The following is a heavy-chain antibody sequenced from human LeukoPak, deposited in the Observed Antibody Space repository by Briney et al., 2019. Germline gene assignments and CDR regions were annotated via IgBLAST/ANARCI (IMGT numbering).Heavy chain of an antibody. Sequence: GGSLRLSCAASGFTFSSYSMNWVRQAPGKGLEWVSSISSSSYIYYADSVKGRFTISRDNAKNSLYLQMNSLRAEDTAVYYCASDRVKLGDYYGSGSYYSFDYWGQGTLVTVSS. D-gene: IGHD3-10*01. V-gene: IGHV3-21*01. CDR3: ASDRVKLGDYYGSGSYYSFDY. CDR1: GFTFSSYS. CDR2: ISSSSYI. J-gene: IGHJ4*02.